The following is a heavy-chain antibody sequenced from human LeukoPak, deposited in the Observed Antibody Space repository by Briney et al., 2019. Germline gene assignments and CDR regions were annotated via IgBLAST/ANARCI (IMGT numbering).Heavy chain of an antibody. CDR3: ARAEFSSSLFHFDH. CDR2: IPYDGSNR. V-gene: IGHV3-30*04. CDR1: GFSFSYYV. Sequence: GRSLRLSCAASGFSFSYYVMHWVRQAPGKGLEWVAGIPYDGSNRYFADSVKGRFTISRDNSKNTLYLQMNSLRAEDTAVYFCARAEFSSSLFHFDHWGQGTLVTVSS. J-gene: IGHJ4*02. D-gene: IGHD2-2*01.